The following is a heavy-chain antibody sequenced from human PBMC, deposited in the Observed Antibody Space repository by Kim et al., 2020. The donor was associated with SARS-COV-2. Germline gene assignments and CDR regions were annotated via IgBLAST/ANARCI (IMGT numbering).Heavy chain of an antibody. V-gene: IGHV3-9*01. Sequence: GGSLRLSCAASGFTFDDSAMHWVRQAPGKGLEWVSGITWGGAGIGYADSVKGRFTISRENAKNSLYLQMNSLRAEDTALYYCAKGPYDSTGYYIDYWGQGTQVTVSS. CDR2: ITWGGAGI. CDR3: AKGPYDSTGYYIDY. CDR1: GFTFDDSA. D-gene: IGHD3-22*01. J-gene: IGHJ4*02.